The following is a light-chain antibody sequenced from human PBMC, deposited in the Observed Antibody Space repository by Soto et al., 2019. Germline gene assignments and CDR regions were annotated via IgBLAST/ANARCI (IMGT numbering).Light chain of an antibody. V-gene: IGLV2-14*01. CDR1: SSDVGDYNY. CDR3: SSYTSSSTRV. CDR2: DVS. J-gene: IGLJ1*01. Sequence: QLVLTQPASVSGSPGQSITISCTGTSSDVGDYNYVSWYQQHPGKAPKLMIFDVSNRPSGVSNRFSGSKSGNTASLTISGPQAEDEADYYCSSYTSSSTRVFGTGTKLTVL.